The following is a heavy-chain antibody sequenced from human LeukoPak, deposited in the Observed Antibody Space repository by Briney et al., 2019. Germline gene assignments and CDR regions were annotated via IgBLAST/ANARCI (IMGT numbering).Heavy chain of an antibody. V-gene: IGHV4-39*07. CDR1: GASITSASHF. Sequence: SETLSLTCSVSGASITSASHFWGWIRQPPGKGLEWIGTIYYSGITYYNPFLKSRVTISIDTSKNQFSLRLNSVTAADTAVYYCARDVSGSYRVDVFDPWGQGTLVTVSS. J-gene: IGHJ5*02. CDR2: IYYSGIT. CDR3: ARDVSGSYRVDVFDP. D-gene: IGHD1-26*01.